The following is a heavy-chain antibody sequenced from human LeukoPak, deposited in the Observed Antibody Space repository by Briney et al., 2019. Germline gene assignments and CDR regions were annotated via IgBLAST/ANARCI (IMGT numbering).Heavy chain of an antibody. V-gene: IGHV4-4*07. Sequence: PSETLSLTCTVSGGSNSSYYWSWIRQPAGKGLEWLGRIYTTGGSSYNPSLKSRVTMSVDTSKNQFSLKLSSVTAADTAVYYCARDNPVAGNRGIDYWGQGTLVTVSS. D-gene: IGHD6-19*01. CDR2: IYTTGGS. J-gene: IGHJ4*02. CDR3: ARDNPVAGNRGIDY. CDR1: GGSNSSYY.